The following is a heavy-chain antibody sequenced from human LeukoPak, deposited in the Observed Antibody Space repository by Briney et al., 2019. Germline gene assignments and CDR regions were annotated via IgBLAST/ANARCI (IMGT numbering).Heavy chain of an antibody. D-gene: IGHD3-22*01. V-gene: IGHV4-39*07. Sequence: PSETLSLTCTVSGGSISSSSYYWGWIRQPPGKGLEWIGSIYYSGSTYYNPSLKSRVTISVDMSKNQFSLKLTSVTAADTAVYYCARSSGVTGYYYDSSGPYYFDYWGQGTLVTVSS. CDR2: IYYSGST. CDR3: ARSSGVTGYYYDSSGPYYFDY. CDR1: GGSISSSSYY. J-gene: IGHJ4*02.